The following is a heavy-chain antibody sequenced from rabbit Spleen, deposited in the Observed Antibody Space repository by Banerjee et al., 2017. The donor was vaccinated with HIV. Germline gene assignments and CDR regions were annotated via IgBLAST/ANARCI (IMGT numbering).Heavy chain of an antibody. CDR2: IDPFFGTT. D-gene: IGHD1-1*01. Sequence: QQLEESGGGLVQPGGSLKLSCEGSGFDFSSYYMSWVRQAPGKGLEWIGYIDPFFGTTYYANWVNGRFTISNDNAQNTVFLRMTSLTVADTATYFCARDPAYASGSGSAIPYLWGPGTLVTVS. J-gene: IGHJ4*01. V-gene: IGHV1S7*01. CDR3: ARDPAYASGSGSAIPYL. CDR1: GFDFSSYY.